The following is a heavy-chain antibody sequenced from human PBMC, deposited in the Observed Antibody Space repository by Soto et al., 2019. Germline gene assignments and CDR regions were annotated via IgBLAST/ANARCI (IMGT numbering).Heavy chain of an antibody. CDR1: GFTFSSYA. CDR3: ARELSYYYDRSGIVH. D-gene: IGHD3-22*01. J-gene: IGHJ4*01. V-gene: IGHV3-30-3*01. Sequence: QVQLVESGGGVVQPGRSLRLSCAASGFTFSSYAMHWVRQAPGKGLEWVAVISYDGSNKYYADSVKGRFTISRDNSKNTLYLQMNSLRAEDTAVYYCARELSYYYDRSGIVHWGHGTLVTVSS. CDR2: ISYDGSNK.